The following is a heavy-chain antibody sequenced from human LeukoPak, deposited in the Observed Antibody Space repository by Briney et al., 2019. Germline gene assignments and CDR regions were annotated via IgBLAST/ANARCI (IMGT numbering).Heavy chain of an antibody. J-gene: IGHJ5*02. D-gene: IGHD6-13*01. CDR1: GDSIDSSRHY. Sequence: SETLSLTCTVSGDSIDSSRHYWGWIRQPPGKGLEWIGSIFYSGSTQYNPSLKSRVTISVDTSTNQFFLRLSSVSAADAAVYYCARHGWQHLVDVWFDPWGQGSRVIVSS. CDR2: IFYSGST. V-gene: IGHV4-39*01. CDR3: ARHGWQHLVDVWFDP.